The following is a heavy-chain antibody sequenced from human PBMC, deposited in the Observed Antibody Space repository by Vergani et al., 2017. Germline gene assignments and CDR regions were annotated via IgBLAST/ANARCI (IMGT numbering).Heavy chain of an antibody. Sequence: QVQLLESGGGVVQPGRSLRLSCAASGFTFNQYGMHWVRQAPGKGLEWVAVTWYDGNNKQYADSVKGRFTISRDNSKSTMYLQMNSLRDGDTGVYYCARDLRLLYNRFDPWGQGTLVTVSS. V-gene: IGHV3-33*01. CDR1: GFTFNQYG. CDR2: TWYDGNNK. D-gene: IGHD1-14*01. J-gene: IGHJ5*02. CDR3: ARDLRLLYNRFDP.